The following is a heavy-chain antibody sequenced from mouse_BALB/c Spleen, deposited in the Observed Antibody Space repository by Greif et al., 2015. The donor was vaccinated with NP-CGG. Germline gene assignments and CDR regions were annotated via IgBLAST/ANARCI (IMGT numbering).Heavy chain of an antibody. D-gene: IGHD2-10*02. CDR2: ISSGSSTI. CDR1: GFTFSSFG. J-gene: IGHJ3*01. Sequence: EVHLVESGGGLVQPGGSRRLSCAASGFTFSSFGMHWVRQAPEKGLEWVAYISSGSSTIYYADTVKGRFTISRDNPKNTLFLQMTSLRSEDTAMYYCARGGYGNYGSPAWFAYWGQGTLVTVSA. CDR3: ARGGYGNYGSPAWFAY. V-gene: IGHV5-17*02.